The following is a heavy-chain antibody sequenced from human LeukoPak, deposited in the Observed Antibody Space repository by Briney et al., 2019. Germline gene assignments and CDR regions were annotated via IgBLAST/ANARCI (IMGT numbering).Heavy chain of an antibody. D-gene: IGHD4/OR15-4a*01. CDR3: AREDYGRIYFDY. CDR1: GFTFSSYW. CDR2: IKQDGSEK. V-gene: IGHV3-7*01. J-gene: IGHJ4*02. Sequence: GGSLRLSCAASGFTFSSYWMSWVRQAPGKGLEWVANIKQDGSEKYYVDSVKGRFTISRDNSKNMLYMQMNSPITEDTAVYFCAREDYGRIYFDYWGQGTLVTVSS.